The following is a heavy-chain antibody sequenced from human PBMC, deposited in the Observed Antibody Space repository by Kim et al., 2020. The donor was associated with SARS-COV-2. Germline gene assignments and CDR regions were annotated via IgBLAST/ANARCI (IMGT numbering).Heavy chain of an antibody. CDR2: ISSSSSYT. CDR3: AGVGYDYVWGSYRDYYYSYGMAV. Sequence: GGSLRLSCAASGFTFSDYYMSWIRQAPGKGLEWVSYISSSSSYTNYADSVKGRFTISRDNAKNSLYLQMNSLRAEDTAVYYCAGVGYDYVWGSYRDYYYSYGMAVWGQGTTVTVSS. J-gene: IGHJ6*02. V-gene: IGHV3-11*05. D-gene: IGHD3-16*02. CDR1: GFTFSDYY.